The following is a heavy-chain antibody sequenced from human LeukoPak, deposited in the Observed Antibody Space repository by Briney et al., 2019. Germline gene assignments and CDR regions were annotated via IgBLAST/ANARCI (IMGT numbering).Heavy chain of an antibody. J-gene: IGHJ3*02. CDR2: INPNSGGT. CDR1: GYTFTGYY. V-gene: IGHV1-2*02. Sequence: GASVKVSCKASGYTFTGYYMHWVRQAPGQGLEWMGWINPNSGGTNYAQKFQGRVTMTRDTSISTAYMELSRLRSDDTAVYYCARTVHDYGDYSDAFDIWGQGTMVTVSS. D-gene: IGHD4-17*01. CDR3: ARTVHDYGDYSDAFDI.